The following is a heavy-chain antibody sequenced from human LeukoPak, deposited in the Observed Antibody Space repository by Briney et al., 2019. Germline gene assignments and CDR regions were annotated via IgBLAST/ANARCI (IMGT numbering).Heavy chain of an antibody. CDR2: ISYDGSNK. V-gene: IGHV3-30-3*01. Sequence: GGSLRLSCAASGFTFSSYAMHWVRQAPGKGLEWVAVISYDGSNKYYADSVKGRFTISRDNAKNSLYLQMNSLRAEDTAVYYCASYPTQYYDFWSGYGDYWGQGTLVTVSS. J-gene: IGHJ4*02. CDR3: ASYPTQYYDFWSGYGDY. CDR1: GFTFSSYA. D-gene: IGHD3-3*01.